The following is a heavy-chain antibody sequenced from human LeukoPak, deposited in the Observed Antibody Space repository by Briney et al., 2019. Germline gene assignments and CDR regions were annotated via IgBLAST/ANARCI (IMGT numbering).Heavy chain of an antibody. CDR3: ARDLPSYDFWSGYWETGFDY. V-gene: IGHV3-53*01. CDR1: GFTVSSNS. D-gene: IGHD3-3*01. J-gene: IGHJ4*02. CDR2: IYSDNT. Sequence: GGSLRLSCTVSGFTVSSNSMSWVRQAPGKGLEWVSFIYSDNTHYSDSVKGRFTISRDNSKNTLYLQMNSLRAEDTAVYYCARDLPSYDFWSGYWETGFDYWGQGTLVTVSS.